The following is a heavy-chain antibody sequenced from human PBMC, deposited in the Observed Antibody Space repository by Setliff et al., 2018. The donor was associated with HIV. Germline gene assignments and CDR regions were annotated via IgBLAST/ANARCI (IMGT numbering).Heavy chain of an antibody. V-gene: IGHV3-21*04. CDR3: ARETYYGSGSYLPTEYYYYYMDV. D-gene: IGHD3-10*01. Sequence: PGGSLRLSCAASGFTFSRYAMTWVRQAPGKGLEWLSVISSGRIYTNYADSVKGRFTISRDDTKNSLYLEMNSLRVEDTAVYYCARETYYGSGSYLPTEYYYYYMDVWGKGTTVTVSS. CDR2: ISSGRIYT. J-gene: IGHJ6*03. CDR1: GFTFSRYA.